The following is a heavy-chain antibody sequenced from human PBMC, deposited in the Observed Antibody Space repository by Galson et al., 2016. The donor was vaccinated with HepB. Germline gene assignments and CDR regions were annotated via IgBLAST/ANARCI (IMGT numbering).Heavy chain of an antibody. D-gene: IGHD6-13*01. J-gene: IGHJ6*02. Sequence: SLRLSCAASGFTFDDYTMHWVRQAPGKGLEWVSLISWDGGGTYYADSVKGRFTISRDNSKNCLYLQMNSLKIEDTAFYYCAKDTQMEYWYSGSCYYYYGMDVCGQGTTTTVS. CDR3: AKDTQMEYWYSGSCYYYYGMDV. V-gene: IGHV3-43*01. CDR1: GFTFDDYT. CDR2: ISWDGGGT.